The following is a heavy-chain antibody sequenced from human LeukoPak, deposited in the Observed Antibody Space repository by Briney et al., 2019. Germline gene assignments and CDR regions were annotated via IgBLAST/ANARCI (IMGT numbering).Heavy chain of an antibody. V-gene: IGHV4-4*07. CDR3: ARSYCSSATCYRGSFDY. CDR2: IYTSGST. Sequence: PSETLSLTCTVSGGSITSYYWSWIRQPAGRGLEWIGRIYTSGSTNYTPSLKSRVTMSVDTSNNQFSLKLTSVTAADTAVYYCARSYCSSATCYRGSFDYWGQGTLVTVSS. CDR1: GGSITSYY. J-gene: IGHJ4*02. D-gene: IGHD2-2*01.